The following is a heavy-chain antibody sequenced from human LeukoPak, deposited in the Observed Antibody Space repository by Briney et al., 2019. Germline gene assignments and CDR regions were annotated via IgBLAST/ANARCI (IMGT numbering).Heavy chain of an antibody. Sequence: ASVKVSCKASGYIFSSYYIHWVRQAPGQGLEWMGWINPNSGRTNYAQKFQGRVTMTRDTSISTAYMELSRLRSDDTAVYYCARDLTYYDFWSGYYAPIYYYYYYMDVWGKGTTVTVSS. V-gene: IGHV1-2*02. J-gene: IGHJ6*03. CDR2: INPNSGRT. CDR1: GYIFSSYY. CDR3: ARDLTYYDFWSGYYAPIYYYYYYMDV. D-gene: IGHD3-3*01.